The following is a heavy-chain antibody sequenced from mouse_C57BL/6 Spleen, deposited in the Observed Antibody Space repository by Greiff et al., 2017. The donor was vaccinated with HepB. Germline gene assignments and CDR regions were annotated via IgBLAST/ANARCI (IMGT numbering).Heavy chain of an antibody. CDR1: GFTFSSYA. D-gene: IGHD1-1*01. CDR3: ARGDTTVVALYWYFDV. Sequence: EVQLVESGGGLVKPGGSLKLSCAASGFTFSSYAMSWVRQTPEKRLEWVATISDGGSYTYYPDNVKGRFTISRDNAKNNLYLQMSHLKSEDTAMYYCARGDTTVVALYWYFDVWGTGTTVTVSS. CDR2: ISDGGSYT. J-gene: IGHJ1*03. V-gene: IGHV5-4*01.